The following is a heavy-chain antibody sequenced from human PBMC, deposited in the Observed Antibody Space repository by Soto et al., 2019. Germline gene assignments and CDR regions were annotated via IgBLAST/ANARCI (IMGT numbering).Heavy chain of an antibody. CDR2: IYPGDSDT. V-gene: IGHV5-51*01. CDR3: ARHYCPSTSCNGFDF. J-gene: IGHJ4*02. D-gene: IGHD2-2*01. CDR1: GYSFTNYW. Sequence: EVQLVQSGAEVKKPGESLKISCKGSGYSFTNYWIGWVRQMPGKGLEWMGVIYPGDSDTRYSPSFQGQVTISADKSISTAYLQWSSLRASDTAMYYCARHYCPSTSCNGFDFWGQGTLVAVSS.